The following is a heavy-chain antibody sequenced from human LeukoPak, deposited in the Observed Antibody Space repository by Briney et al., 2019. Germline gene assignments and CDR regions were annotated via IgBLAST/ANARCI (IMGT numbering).Heavy chain of an antibody. V-gene: IGHV4-34*01. Sequence: SETLSLTCAVYGGSFSGYYWSWIRQPPGKGLEWIGEINHSGRTNYNPSLKSRVTISVDTSKNQFSLELSSVAAADTAVYYCARGRIYGSGSYPDYWGQGTLVTVSS. D-gene: IGHD3-10*01. CDR2: INHSGRT. CDR3: ARGRIYGSGSYPDY. J-gene: IGHJ4*02. CDR1: GGSFSGYY.